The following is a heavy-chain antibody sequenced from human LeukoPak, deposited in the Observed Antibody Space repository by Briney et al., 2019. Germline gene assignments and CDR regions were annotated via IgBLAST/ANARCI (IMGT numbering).Heavy chain of an antibody. CDR2: IYTSGST. D-gene: IGHD2-15*01. CDR3: ARDAFLAAGKLHDAFDI. V-gene: IGHV4-61*02. Sequence: SETLSLTCTVSGGSISSGSYYWSWIRQPAGKGLEWIGRIYTSGSTNYNPSLKSRVTISVDTSKNQFSLKLSSVTAADTAVYYCARDAFLAAGKLHDAFDIWGQGTMVTVSS. CDR1: GGSISSGSYY. J-gene: IGHJ3*02.